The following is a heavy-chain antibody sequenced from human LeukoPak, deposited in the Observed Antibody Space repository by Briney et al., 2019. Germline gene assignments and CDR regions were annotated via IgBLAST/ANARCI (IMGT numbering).Heavy chain of an antibody. CDR3: AKEGAYPIITYDS. V-gene: IGHV3-7*01. J-gene: IGHJ5*01. D-gene: IGHD3-10*01. CDR2: IKQDGTEK. Sequence: GGSLRLSCAASGFTFSSYWMNWVRQAPGKGLEWVANIKQDGTEKFYVDSVKGRFTISRDNAKNSLNLQMNSLRAEDTAVYYCAKEGAYPIITYDSWGQGTLVAVSS. CDR1: GFTFSSYW.